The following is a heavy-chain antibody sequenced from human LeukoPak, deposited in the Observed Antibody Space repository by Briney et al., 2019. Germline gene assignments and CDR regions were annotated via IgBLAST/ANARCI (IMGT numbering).Heavy chain of an antibody. CDR1: GGSISSSSYY. CDR3: ARLPQYNWNYDY. D-gene: IGHD1-7*01. J-gene: IGHJ4*02. Sequence: SETLSLTCTVSGGSISSSSYYWGWIRQPPGKGLEWIGSICYSGSTYYNPSLKSRVTISVDTSKNQFSLKLSSVTAADTAVYYCARLPQYNWNYDYWGQGTLVTVSS. CDR2: ICYSGST. V-gene: IGHV4-39*01.